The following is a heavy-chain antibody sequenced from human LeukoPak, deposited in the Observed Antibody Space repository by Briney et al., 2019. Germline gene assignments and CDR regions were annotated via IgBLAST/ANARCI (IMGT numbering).Heavy chain of an antibody. D-gene: IGHD4-11*01. J-gene: IGHJ4*02. CDR1: GGTFSSYA. CDR3: ARLDLSMTTGPVDY. Sequence: SVKVSCKASGGTFSSYAISWVRQAPGQGLEWMGGIIPIFGTANYAQKFQGRVTITADESTSTAYMELSSLRSEDTAVYYCARLDLSMTTGPVDYWGQGTLVTVSS. V-gene: IGHV1-69*13. CDR2: IIPIFGTA.